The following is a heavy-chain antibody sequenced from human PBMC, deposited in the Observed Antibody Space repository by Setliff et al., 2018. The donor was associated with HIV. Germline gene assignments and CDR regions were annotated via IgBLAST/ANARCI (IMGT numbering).Heavy chain of an antibody. V-gene: IGHV4-38-2*01. Sequence: SETLSLTCAVSGYSISSGSYWGRIRQPPGKGLEWIGSIYYSGSTNYNPSLKSRVAISIDTSKNQFSLNLTSVTAAYTSVYYCASRVYYYESNNFLREEGFDPWGQGTLVTVSS. CDR2: IYYSGST. CDR3: ASRVYYYESNNFLREEGFDP. J-gene: IGHJ5*02. D-gene: IGHD3-22*01. CDR1: GYSISSGSY.